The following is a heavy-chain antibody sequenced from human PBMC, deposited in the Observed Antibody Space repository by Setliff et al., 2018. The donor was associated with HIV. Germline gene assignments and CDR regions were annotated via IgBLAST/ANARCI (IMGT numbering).Heavy chain of an antibody. CDR2: VGSGGST. J-gene: IGHJ4*01. V-gene: IGHV3-23*01. D-gene: IGHD2-15*01. Sequence: GAYLRLSCAAYGFAFSTFDMNWVRQAQGKGPEWVAAVGSGGSTFYADSVKGRFTISRDNSKNTLYLQMNRLRVEDTAVYYCAKDGISGGAYPPYYFDYWGHGTLVTVSS. CDR3: AKDGISGGAYPPYYFDY. CDR1: GFAFSTFD.